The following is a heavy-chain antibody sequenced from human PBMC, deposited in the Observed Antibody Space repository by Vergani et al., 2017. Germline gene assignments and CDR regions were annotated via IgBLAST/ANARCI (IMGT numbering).Heavy chain of an antibody. CDR3: ARRLSGSWYGWFDP. Sequence: QLQLQESGPGLVKPSETLSLTCTVSGGSISSSSYYWGWIRQPPGKGLEWIGSIYYSGSTYYNPSLKSRVTISVDTSKNQFSLKLSSVTAADTALYSCARRLSGSWYGWFDPWGQGTLVTVSS. CDR2: IYYSGST. J-gene: IGHJ5*02. CDR1: GGSISSSSYY. D-gene: IGHD6-13*01. V-gene: IGHV4-39*01.